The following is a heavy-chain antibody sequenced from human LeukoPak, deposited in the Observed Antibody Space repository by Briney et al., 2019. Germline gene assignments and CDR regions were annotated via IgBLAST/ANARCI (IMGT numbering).Heavy chain of an antibody. CDR2: FYYSGST. J-gene: IGHJ4*02. Sequence: PSETLSLTCTVSGGSISSYYWSWIRQPPGKAREGIGYFYYSGSTNYNPSLKGPVTISVDTSKNQFSLKLSSVTAADTAVYYCARVRVCSGGSCYDYWGQGTLVTVSS. V-gene: IGHV4-59*01. D-gene: IGHD2-15*01. CDR1: GGSISSYY. CDR3: ARVRVCSGGSCYDY.